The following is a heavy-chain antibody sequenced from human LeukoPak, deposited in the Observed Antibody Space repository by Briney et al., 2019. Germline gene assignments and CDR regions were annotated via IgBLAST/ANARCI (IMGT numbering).Heavy chain of an antibody. J-gene: IGHJ4*02. CDR3: AKARDTYYHGSGSLSDY. Sequence: GGSLRLSCAASGFTFSSYAMSWVRQAPGKGLEWVSAISGSGGSTYYADSVKGRFTISRDNSKNTLYIQLNSLRAQDTAVYYCAKARDTYYHGSGSLSDYCGQGTLVTVSP. CDR2: ISGSGGST. D-gene: IGHD3-10*01. V-gene: IGHV3-23*01. CDR1: GFTFSSYA.